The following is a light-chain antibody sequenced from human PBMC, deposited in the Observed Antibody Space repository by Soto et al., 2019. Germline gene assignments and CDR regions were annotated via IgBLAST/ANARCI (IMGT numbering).Light chain of an antibody. Sequence: QSVLTQPPSVSGAPGQRVTISCTERAGYDVHWYQQFPGTAPKLLIYANSHRPSGVPDRFSGSKSGTSASLAITGLQAEDEADYYCQSYDSSLSGRVVFGGGTKVTVL. CDR3: QSYDSSLSGRVV. J-gene: IGLJ2*01. CDR1: AGYD. V-gene: IGLV1-40*01. CDR2: ANS.